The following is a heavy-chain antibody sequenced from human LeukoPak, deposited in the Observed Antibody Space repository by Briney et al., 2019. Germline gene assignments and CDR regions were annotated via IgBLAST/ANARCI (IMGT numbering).Heavy chain of an antibody. J-gene: IGHJ4*02. CDR2: ISNYDGRK. CDR1: GYVFSNCG. CDR3: SRECLEAEGQTDDFFDY. Sequence: AAVKVSCQRSGYVFSNCGVGWVRQAPGRGLAWMGWISNYDGRKKFEQDFQGRVTLTTDTARGTAYMELRSLTPDDTAIQDSSRECLEAEGQTDDFFDYWGQGTLVTVSS. D-gene: IGHD6-6*01. V-gene: IGHV1-18*01.